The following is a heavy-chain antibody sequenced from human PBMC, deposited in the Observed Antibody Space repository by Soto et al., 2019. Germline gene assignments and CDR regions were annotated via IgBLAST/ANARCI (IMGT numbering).Heavy chain of an antibody. V-gene: IGHV5-10-1*01. J-gene: IGHJ6*02. CDR1: GYSFTSYW. CDR2: IDPSDSYT. D-gene: IGHD5-12*01. Sequence: GESLKISCKGSGYSFTSYWISWVRQMPGKGLEWMGRIDPSDSYTNYSPSFQGHVTISADKSISTAYLQWSSLKASDTAMYYCARGPSGLMATIPGYYYYYGMDVWGQGTTVTVSS. CDR3: ARGPSGLMATIPGYYYYYGMDV.